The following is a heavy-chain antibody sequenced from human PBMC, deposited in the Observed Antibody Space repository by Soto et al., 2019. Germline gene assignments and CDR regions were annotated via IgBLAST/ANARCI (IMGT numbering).Heavy chain of an antibody. CDR2: ISASTRNT. CDR3: ARWYCSVGSCYACWHFDL. CDR1: GYTFTNYA. V-gene: IGHV1-18*01. J-gene: IGHJ2*01. D-gene: IGHD2-15*01. Sequence: QVQLVQSGAEVKKPGASVKVSCQASGYTFTNYAISWVRQAPGQGLEWMGWISASTRNTDQAQHFQGRVTMTIDTSTNTANMELRSLRSDDTAVYYCARWYCSVGSCYACWHFDLWGRGTLVTVSS.